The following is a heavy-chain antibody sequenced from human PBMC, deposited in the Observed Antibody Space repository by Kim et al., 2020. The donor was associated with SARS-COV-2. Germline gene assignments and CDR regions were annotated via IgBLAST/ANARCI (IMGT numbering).Heavy chain of an antibody. Sequence: ASVKVSCKASGYTFTSYAMHWVRQAPGQRLEWMGWINAGNGNTKYSQKFQGRVTITRDTSASTAYMELSSLRSEDTAVYYCARDSRDLYGGLRGWFDPWGQGTLVTVSS. D-gene: IGHD4-17*01. V-gene: IGHV1-3*01. CDR1: GYTFTSYA. CDR3: ARDSRDLYGGLRGWFDP. J-gene: IGHJ5*02. CDR2: INAGNGNT.